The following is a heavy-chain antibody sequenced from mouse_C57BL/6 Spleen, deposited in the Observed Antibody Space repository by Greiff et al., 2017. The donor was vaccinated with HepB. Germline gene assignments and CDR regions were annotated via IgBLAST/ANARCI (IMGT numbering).Heavy chain of an antibody. V-gene: IGHV3-6*01. CDR3: ARGAYYYAISPHFDY. D-gene: IGHD1-1*01. Sequence: ESGPGLVKPSQSLSLTCSVTGYSITSGYYWNWIRQFPGNKLEWMGYISYDGSNNYNPSLKNRISITRYTSKNQFFLKLNSVTTEDTATYYCARGAYYYAISPHFDYWGQGTTLTVSS. CDR2: ISYDGSN. J-gene: IGHJ2*01. CDR1: GYSITSGYY.